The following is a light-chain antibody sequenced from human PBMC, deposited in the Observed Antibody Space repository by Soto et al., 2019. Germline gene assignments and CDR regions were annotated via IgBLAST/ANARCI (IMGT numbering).Light chain of an antibody. J-gene: IGKJ2*01. V-gene: IGKV3-20*01. Sequence: EIVLTKSPGTLSLSPGERATLPCRASQSVSSSYLAWYQQKPGQAPRLLIYGASSRATGIPDRFSGSGSGTDFTLTISRLEPEDFAVYYCQQYGSSPYTFGQGTNLEIK. CDR3: QQYGSSPYT. CDR1: QSVSSSY. CDR2: GAS.